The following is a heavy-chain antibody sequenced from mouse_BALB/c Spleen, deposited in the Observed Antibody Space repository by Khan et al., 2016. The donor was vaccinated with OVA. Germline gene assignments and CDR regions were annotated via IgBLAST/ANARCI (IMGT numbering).Heavy chain of an antibody. CDR1: GYSFTTYY. J-gene: IGHJ3*01. CDR3: TRHGYVAWFTY. CDR2: IDPFSGGT. Sequence: MQLEESGPDLMKPGASVEISCKASGYSFTTYYIHWVMQSHGRSLEWIGYIDPFSGGTTYNQKFKGKATLTVDKSSSTAYIRLSNLTSEDSAVYYCTRHGYVAWFTYWGQGTLVTVSA. D-gene: IGHD2-2*01. V-gene: IGHV1S135*01.